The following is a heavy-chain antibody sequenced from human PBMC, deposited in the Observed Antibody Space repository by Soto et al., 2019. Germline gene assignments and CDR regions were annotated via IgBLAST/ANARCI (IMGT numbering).Heavy chain of an antibody. D-gene: IGHD2-21*01. J-gene: IGHJ4*02. Sequence: SETLSLTCAVYGGSFSGHYWSWIRQSPGKGLEWIGEINHSGGSNYNPSLKSRVTISIDTSQNQFSLKLNSMTAADTAVYFCARGDWAVRFNYWGQGTLVTVSS. CDR2: INHSGGS. V-gene: IGHV4-34*01. CDR3: ARGDWAVRFNY. CDR1: GGSFSGHY.